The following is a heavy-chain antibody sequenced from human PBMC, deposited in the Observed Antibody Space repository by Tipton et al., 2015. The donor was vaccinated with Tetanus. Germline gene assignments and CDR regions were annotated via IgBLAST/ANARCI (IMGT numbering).Heavy chain of an antibody. CDR1: GLTFSKYA. J-gene: IGHJ3*02. CDR2: ISGRGGRK. CDR3: AAHDDTFDYTEQNYFNGAYDT. D-gene: IGHD3-3*01. V-gene: IGHV3-23*01. Sequence: SLRLSCAASGLTFSKYAMSWVRQAPGKGLEWVSSISGRGGRKFYADSVKGRFTISRDNSKDTLYLQVNSLRAEDTAAYYCAAHDDTFDYTEQNYFNGAYDTWGQGTMVIVSS.